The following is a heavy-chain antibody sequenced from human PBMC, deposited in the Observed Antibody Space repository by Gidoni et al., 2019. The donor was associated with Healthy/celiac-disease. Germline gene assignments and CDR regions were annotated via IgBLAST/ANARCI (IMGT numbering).Heavy chain of an antibody. V-gene: IGHV3-74*01. J-gene: IGHJ6*02. D-gene: IGHD6-19*01. CDR2: INSDGSST. CDR3: AREYSSGWYPQYYYYYYGMDV. CDR1: GFPFRSYW. Sequence: EVQLVESGGGLVQPGGSLRLSCAASGFPFRSYWIHWVRQAPGKGLVWVSRINSDGSSTSYADSVKGRFTISRDNAKNTLYLQMNSLRAEDTAVYYCAREYSSGWYPQYYYYYYGMDVWGQGTTVTVSS.